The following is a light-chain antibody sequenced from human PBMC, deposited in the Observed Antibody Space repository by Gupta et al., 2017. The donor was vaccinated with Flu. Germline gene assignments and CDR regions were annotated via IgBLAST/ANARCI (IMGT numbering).Light chain of an antibody. V-gene: IGKV3-20*01. Sequence: EIVLTQSPGTLSLSPGERATLSCRASQSVTSSYLAWYQQKPGQAPRLLIHGASTRATGIPDRFSGSGSGTDFTLTISRLEPEDFAVYYCQQYGSSLRTFGQGTKLEIK. J-gene: IGKJ2*01. CDR3: QQYGSSLRT. CDR2: GAS. CDR1: QSVTSSY.